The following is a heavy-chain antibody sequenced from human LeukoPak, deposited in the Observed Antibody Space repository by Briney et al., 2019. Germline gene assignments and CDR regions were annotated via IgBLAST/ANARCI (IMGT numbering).Heavy chain of an antibody. Sequence: RGSLRLSCAASGYTFSSYSMNWVRQAPGQGLEWVSSITSSGTFISHTQSLKGRFAMSRDNATNSLYLQLNSLRSEDTAVYYCAREWSTRRGRGGSYYFDSWGQGTLATVSS. CDR1: GYTFSSYS. V-gene: IGHV3-21*01. CDR2: ITSSGTFI. D-gene: IGHD2-2*01. CDR3: AREWSTRRGRGGSYYFDS. J-gene: IGHJ4*02.